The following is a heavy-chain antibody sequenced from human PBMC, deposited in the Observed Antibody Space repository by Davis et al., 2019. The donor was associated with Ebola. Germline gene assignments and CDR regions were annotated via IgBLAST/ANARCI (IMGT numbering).Heavy chain of an antibody. J-gene: IGHJ4*02. CDR1: GFTFSDYY. CDR2: ISSSGSTI. V-gene: IGHV3-11*01. CDR3: ARPIRDSGIRLLAY. D-gene: IGHD2/OR15-2a*01. Sequence: GESLKISCAASGFTFSDYYMSWIRQAPGKGLEWVSYISSSGSTIYYADSVKGRFTISRDNAKNSLYLQMNSLRAEDTAVYYCARPIRDSGIRLLAYWGQGTLVTVSS.